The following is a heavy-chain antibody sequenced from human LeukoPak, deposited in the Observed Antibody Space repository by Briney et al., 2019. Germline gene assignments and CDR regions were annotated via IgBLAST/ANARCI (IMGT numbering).Heavy chain of an antibody. Sequence: SETLSLTCTASGGSISSSSYYWGWIRQPPGKGLEWIGYIYHSGSTYYNPSLKSRVTISVDRSKNQFSLKLSSVTAADTAVYYCARGNWNYKNWFDPWGQGTLVTVSS. CDR3: ARGNWNYKNWFDP. CDR1: GGSISSSSYY. D-gene: IGHD1-7*01. CDR2: IYHSGST. J-gene: IGHJ5*02. V-gene: IGHV4-39*07.